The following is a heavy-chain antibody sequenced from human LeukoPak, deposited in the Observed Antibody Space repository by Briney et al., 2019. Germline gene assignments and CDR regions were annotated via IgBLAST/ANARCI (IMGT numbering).Heavy chain of an antibody. CDR1: GFSFRSFW. D-gene: IGHD3-10*01. J-gene: IGHJ4*02. CDR2: IKQDGSEK. Sequence: GGSLRLSCAASGFSFRSFWMTWVRRAPGKGLEWVANIKQDGSEKNYVDSVKGRFTISRDNADNSLYLQMDSLRAEDTAVYFCTIDDEHFTGTAWYYKLDCWGQGTLVTVSS. CDR3: TIDDEHFTGTAWYYKLDC. V-gene: IGHV3-7*01.